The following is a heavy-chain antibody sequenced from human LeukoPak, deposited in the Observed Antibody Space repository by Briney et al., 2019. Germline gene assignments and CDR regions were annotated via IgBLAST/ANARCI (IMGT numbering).Heavy chain of an antibody. CDR1: GFTVSSNT. CDR3: ARRAGEYSHPYDY. V-gene: IGHV3-53*01. CDR2: IYSGGNT. J-gene: IGHJ4*02. Sequence: PGGSLRLSCTVSGFTVSSNTMSWVRQAPGKGLEWVSFIYSGGNTHYSDSVKGRFTISRDNSKNTLYLQMNSLRADDTPVYYCARRAGEYSHPYDYWGQGTLVTVSS. D-gene: IGHD4-17*01.